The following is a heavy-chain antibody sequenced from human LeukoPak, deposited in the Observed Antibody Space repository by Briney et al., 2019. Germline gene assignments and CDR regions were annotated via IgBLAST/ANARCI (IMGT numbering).Heavy chain of an antibody. J-gene: IGHJ5*02. D-gene: IGHD6-13*01. V-gene: IGHV3-48*03. CDR2: ISSGGDTI. CDR3: ARVKAAAGRPCWFDP. Sequence: GGSLRLSCAASGFTFSSYEMNWVRQAPGKGLEWVSYISSGGDTIYYADSVKGRFTISRDNAKNSLYLQMNSLRAEDTAVYYCARVKAAAGRPCWFDPWGQGTLVTVSS. CDR1: GFTFSSYE.